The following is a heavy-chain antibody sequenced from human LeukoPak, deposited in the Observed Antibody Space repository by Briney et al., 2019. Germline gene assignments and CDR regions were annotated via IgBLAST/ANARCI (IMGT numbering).Heavy chain of an antibody. D-gene: IGHD4-17*01. CDR3: GRESDGDYYMDV. Sequence: PGESLRLSCAASGFTFSSYAMSWVRRAPGKGLEWVSAINGSGGSTYYADSVKGRFPISRDNSKNTLYLQMNSLRAEDTAVYYCGRESDGDYYMDVWGKGTTVTVSS. CDR2: INGSGGST. CDR1: GFTFSSYA. V-gene: IGHV3-23*01. J-gene: IGHJ6*03.